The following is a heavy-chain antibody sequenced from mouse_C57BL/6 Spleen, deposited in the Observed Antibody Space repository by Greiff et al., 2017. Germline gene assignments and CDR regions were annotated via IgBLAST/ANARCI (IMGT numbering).Heavy chain of an antibody. CDR1: GYTFTSYW. V-gene: IGHV1-64*01. CDR3: ARGLTGTVFDY. J-gene: IGHJ2*01. D-gene: IGHD4-1*01. CDR2: IHPNSGST. Sequence: QVQLQQPGAELVKPGASVKLSCKASGYTFTSYWMHWVKQRPGQGLEWIGMIHPNSGSTNYNEKFKSKATLPVDKSSRTAYMQLSSLTSEDSAVYYCARGLTGTVFDYWGQGTTLTVSS.